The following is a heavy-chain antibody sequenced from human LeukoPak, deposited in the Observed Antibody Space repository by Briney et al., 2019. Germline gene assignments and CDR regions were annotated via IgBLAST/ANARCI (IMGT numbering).Heavy chain of an antibody. D-gene: IGHD3-10*01. J-gene: IGHJ4*02. Sequence: SETLSLTCTVSGGSISSSSYYWGWIRQPPGKGLEWIGSIYYSGSTYYNPSLKSRVTISVGTSKNQFPLKLSSVTAADTAVYYCARHYYGSGSQDFDYWGQGTLVTVSS. CDR3: ARHYYGSGSQDFDY. CDR1: GGSISSSSYY. CDR2: IYYSGST. V-gene: IGHV4-39*01.